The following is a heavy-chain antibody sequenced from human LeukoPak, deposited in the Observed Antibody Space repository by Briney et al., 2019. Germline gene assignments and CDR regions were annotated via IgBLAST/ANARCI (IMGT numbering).Heavy chain of an antibody. CDR2: ISYDGSNK. CDR1: GFTFSSYG. Sequence: GGSLRLSCAASGFTFSSYGMHWVRQAPGKGLEWVAVISYDGSNKYYADSVKGRFTISRDNSKNTLYLQMNSLRAEDTAVYYCARGSPLGGNWGQGTLVTVSS. V-gene: IGHV3-30*03. CDR3: ARGSPLGGN. J-gene: IGHJ4*02.